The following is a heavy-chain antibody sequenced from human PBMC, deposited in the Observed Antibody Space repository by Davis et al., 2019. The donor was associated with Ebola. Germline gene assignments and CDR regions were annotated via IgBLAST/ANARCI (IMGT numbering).Heavy chain of an antibody. CDR2: IDWNDGK. CDR3: ARQPITVAGVVDH. V-gene: IGHV2-70*04. D-gene: IGHD6-19*01. J-gene: IGHJ4*02. Sequence: WFRQPPGKALEWLARIDWNDGKFYSTSLKTRLTISKDTSRNQVVLTMTNMDPLDTGTYHCARQPITVAGVVDHWGQGTLVTVSS.